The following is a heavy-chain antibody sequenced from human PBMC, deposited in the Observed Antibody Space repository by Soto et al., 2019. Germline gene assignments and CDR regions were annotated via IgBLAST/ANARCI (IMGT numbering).Heavy chain of an antibody. V-gene: IGHV1-69*13. CDR2: IIPIFGTP. CDR3: AREYNLISIYYCMDV. D-gene: IGHD1-20*01. CDR1: GGTFSSYA. Sequence: SVKVSGKASGGTFSSYAISWVRQAPGQGLEWMGGIIPIFGTPNYAQKFQGRVTITAGESTSTVYMELSSLRSEDTAVFYCAREYNLISIYYCMDVWVQGTTVTVSS. J-gene: IGHJ6*02.